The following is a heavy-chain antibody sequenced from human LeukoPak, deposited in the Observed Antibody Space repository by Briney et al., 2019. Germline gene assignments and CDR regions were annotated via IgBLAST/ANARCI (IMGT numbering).Heavy chain of an antibody. CDR3: ARELCFGGRGARTTDFDY. J-gene: IGHJ4*02. Sequence: GGSLRLSCAASGFTFSSYAMSWVRQAPGKGLRWVSAISGSGGSTYYADSVKGRFTISRDNSKNTLYLQMNSLRAEDTAVYYCARELCFGGRGARTTDFDYWGQGTLVTVSS. CDR2: ISGSGGST. CDR1: GFTFSSYA. V-gene: IGHV3-23*01. D-gene: IGHD3-10*01.